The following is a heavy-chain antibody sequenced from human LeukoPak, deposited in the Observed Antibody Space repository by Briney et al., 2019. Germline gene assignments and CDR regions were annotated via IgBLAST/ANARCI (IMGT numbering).Heavy chain of an antibody. D-gene: IGHD3-9*01. CDR1: GYTFTDYY. CDR3: ARSYFDVLTNYYMWLAP. CDR2: INLNSGDT. J-gene: IGHJ5*02. Sequence: ASVKVSCKASGYTFTDYYMHWVRQAPGQGLEWMGWINLNSGDTYYAQNFQDRVTMTGDTSISTAYLELSSLRSDDTAVFYCARSYFDVLTNYYMWLAPWGQGTLATVSS. V-gene: IGHV1-2*02.